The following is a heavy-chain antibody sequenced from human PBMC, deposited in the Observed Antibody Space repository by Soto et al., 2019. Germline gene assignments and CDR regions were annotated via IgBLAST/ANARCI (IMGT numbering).Heavy chain of an antibody. D-gene: IGHD4-4*01. CDR2: ISGSGGST. Sequence: HPGGSLRLSCAASGFTFSSYAMSWVRQAPGKGLEWVSAISGSGGSTCYADSVKGRFTISRDNSKNTLYLQMNSLRAEDTAVYYCAKDPPTAHDYSNPTGHYYYYYGMDVWGQGTTVTVSS. J-gene: IGHJ6*02. V-gene: IGHV3-23*01. CDR3: AKDPPTAHDYSNPTGHYYYYYGMDV. CDR1: GFTFSSYA.